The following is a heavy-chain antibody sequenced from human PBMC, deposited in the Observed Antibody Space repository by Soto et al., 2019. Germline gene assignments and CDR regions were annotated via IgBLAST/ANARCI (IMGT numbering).Heavy chain of an antibody. CDR1: GGTFSSYA. CDR2: IIPIFGTA. CDR3: ARDIFRRSLNFKPAGDWFDP. V-gene: IGHV1-69*13. J-gene: IGHJ5*02. D-gene: IGHD1-7*01. Sequence: ASVKVSCKASGGTFSSYAISWVRQAPGQGLEWMGGIIPIFGTANYAQKFQGRVTITADESTSTAYMELSSLRSEDTAVYYCARDIFRRSLNFKPAGDWFDPWGQGTLVTVSS.